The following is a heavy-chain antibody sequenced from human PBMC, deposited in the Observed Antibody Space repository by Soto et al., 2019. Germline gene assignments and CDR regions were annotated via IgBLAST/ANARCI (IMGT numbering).Heavy chain of an antibody. Sequence: QITLKESGPTLVKPTQTLTLTCTFSGLSLSTSGEAVGWIRQPPGKALDWLALIYWDDDKRYNPTLKTRLTITKDPSKNQVVLTLTNMDPVDTATYYCAHYVSTITAGWFAPWGQGILVPVSS. CDR2: IYWDDDK. D-gene: IGHD3-10*02. CDR3: AHYVSTITAGWFAP. J-gene: IGHJ5*02. CDR1: GLSLSTSGEA. V-gene: IGHV2-5*02.